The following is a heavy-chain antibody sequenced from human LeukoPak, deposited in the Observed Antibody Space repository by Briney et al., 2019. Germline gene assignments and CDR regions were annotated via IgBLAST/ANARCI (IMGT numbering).Heavy chain of an antibody. D-gene: IGHD6-19*01. J-gene: IGHJ3*02. CDR1: GDSVSSYS. V-gene: IGHV4-59*02. CDR2: IFFVGTT. Sequence: SETLSLTCPMSGDSVSSYSWSWIRQPPGKGLEWIVYIFFVGTTHYNPSLKSRATISIDTSKNQFSLKLTSVTAADTAMYYCARRGWSDAFDIWGQGTMVTVSS. CDR3: ARRGWSDAFDI.